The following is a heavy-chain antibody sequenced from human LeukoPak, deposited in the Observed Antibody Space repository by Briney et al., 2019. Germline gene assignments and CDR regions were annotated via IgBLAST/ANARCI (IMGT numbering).Heavy chain of an antibody. D-gene: IGHD3-9*01. V-gene: IGHV4-4*07. J-gene: IGHJ6*02. Sequence: KPSETLSLTCAVYGGSFSGYYWSWIRQPAGKGLEWIGRVHRSGNTNYNPSLQSRVTMSVDTSKNQISLRLRFVTAADTAVYYCARDDFEYSVHYGMDVWGQGTAVTVSS. CDR2: VHRSGNT. CDR1: GGSFSGYY. CDR3: ARDDFEYSVHYGMDV.